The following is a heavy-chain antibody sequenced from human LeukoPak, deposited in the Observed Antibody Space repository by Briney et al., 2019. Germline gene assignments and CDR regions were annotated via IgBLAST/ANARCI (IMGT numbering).Heavy chain of an antibody. J-gene: IGHJ4*02. CDR2: INHSGST. Sequence: SETLPLTCAVYGGSFSGYYWSWIRQPPGKGLEWIGEINHSGSTNYNPSLKSRVTISVDTSKNQFSLKLSSVTAADTAVYHCARAGYYYDSSGSYGLAYWGQGTLVTVSS. CDR1: GGSFSGYY. D-gene: IGHD3-22*01. CDR3: ARAGYYYDSSGSYGLAY. V-gene: IGHV4-34*01.